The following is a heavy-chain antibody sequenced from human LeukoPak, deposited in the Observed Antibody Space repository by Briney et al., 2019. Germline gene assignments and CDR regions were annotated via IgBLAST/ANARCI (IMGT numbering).Heavy chain of an antibody. CDR2: IYYSGST. CDR1: GGSISSYY. Sequence: SETLSLTCTVSGGSISSYYWSWIRQPPGKGLEWIGYIYYSGSTNYNPSLKSRVTISVDTSKNQFSLKLSSVTAADTAVCYCARGVEDTLDGYYFDYWGQGTLVTVSS. J-gene: IGHJ4*02. D-gene: IGHD2-15*01. V-gene: IGHV4-59*01. CDR3: ARGVEDTLDGYYFDY.